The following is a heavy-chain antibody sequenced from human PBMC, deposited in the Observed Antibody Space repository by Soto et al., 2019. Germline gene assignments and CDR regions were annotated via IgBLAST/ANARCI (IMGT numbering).Heavy chain of an antibody. V-gene: IGHV3-11*01. J-gene: IGHJ6*02. CDR3: ARGGQQLHGMDV. CDR2: ISSSGSPI. CDR1: GFTFSDYY. D-gene: IGHD6-13*01. Sequence: QVQLVESGGSLVKPGGSLRLSCAASGFTFSDYYMTWICQAPGKWLEWVSYISSSGSPIYYADSVKGRFTISRDNAKNSLYLQMNSLIAEDTTVYYCARGGQQLHGMDVWGQGTTVTVSS.